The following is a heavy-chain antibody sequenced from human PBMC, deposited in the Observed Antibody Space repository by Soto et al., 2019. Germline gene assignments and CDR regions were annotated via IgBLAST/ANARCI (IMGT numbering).Heavy chain of an antibody. Sequence: PGGSLRLSCAASGFTFSDYYMSWIRQAPGKGLEWVSYISGSGNTIYYADPMKGRFTISRDNAKNPLYLQMNSLRAEDTAMYYCARDSITAMVTWPDYWGKGTLVTVS. CDR1: GFTFSDYY. D-gene: IGHD5-18*01. J-gene: IGHJ4*02. CDR2: ISGSGNTI. CDR3: ARDSITAMVTWPDY. V-gene: IGHV3-11*01.